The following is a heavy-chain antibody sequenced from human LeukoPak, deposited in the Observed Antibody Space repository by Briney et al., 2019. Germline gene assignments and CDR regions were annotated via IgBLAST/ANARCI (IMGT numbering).Heavy chain of an antibody. Sequence: ASVKVSCKASGYTFTSYDINRVRQATGQGLEWMGWMNPNSGNTGYAQKFQGGVTMTRNTSISTAYMELSSLRSEDTAVYYCARAVIVAGATETIDAFDIWGQGTMVTVSS. D-gene: IGHD1-26*01. CDR3: ARAVIVAGATETIDAFDI. V-gene: IGHV1-8*01. J-gene: IGHJ3*02. CDR2: MNPNSGNT. CDR1: GYTFTSYD.